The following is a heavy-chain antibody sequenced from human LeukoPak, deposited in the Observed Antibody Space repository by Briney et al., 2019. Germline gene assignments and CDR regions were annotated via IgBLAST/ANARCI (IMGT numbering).Heavy chain of an antibody. Sequence: ASVKVSCKASGYTFTGYYMHWVRQAPGQGLEWMGWINPNSGGTYYAQNFQGRVTMTRDTSISTAYMELFRLRSDDTAVYYCARSYYGSGSYSLLGYWGQGTLVTVSS. J-gene: IGHJ4*02. V-gene: IGHV1-2*02. D-gene: IGHD3-10*01. CDR2: INPNSGGT. CDR3: ARSYYGSGSYSLLGY. CDR1: GYTFTGYY.